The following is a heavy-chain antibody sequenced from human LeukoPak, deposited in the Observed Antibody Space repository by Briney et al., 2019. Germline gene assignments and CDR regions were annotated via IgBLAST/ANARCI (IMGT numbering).Heavy chain of an antibody. CDR3: AKDSRMLLWFGVDY. V-gene: IGHV3-23*01. CDR2: ISGSGGST. J-gene: IGHJ4*02. CDR1: GFTFSSYA. Sequence: GGSLRLSCAAPGFTFSSYAMSWVRQAPGKGLEWVSAISGSGGSTYYADSVKGRFTISRDNSKSTLYLQMNSLRAEDTAVYYCAKDSRMLLWFGVDYWGQGTLVTVSS. D-gene: IGHD3-10*01.